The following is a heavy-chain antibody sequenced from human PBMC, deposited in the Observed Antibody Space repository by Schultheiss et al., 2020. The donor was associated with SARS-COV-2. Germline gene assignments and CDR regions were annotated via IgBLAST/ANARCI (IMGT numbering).Heavy chain of an antibody. Sequence: SETLSLTCTVSGGSISSYYWSWIRQPAGKGLEWIGRINPRGSTNYSPSLKSRVTMSVATSKKQFSLKLSSVTAADTAVYYCARGIRAVAGTAAYWGQGTLVTVSS. CDR1: GGSISSYY. CDR2: INPRGST. V-gene: IGHV4-4*07. J-gene: IGHJ4*02. CDR3: ARGIRAVAGTAAY. D-gene: IGHD6-19*01.